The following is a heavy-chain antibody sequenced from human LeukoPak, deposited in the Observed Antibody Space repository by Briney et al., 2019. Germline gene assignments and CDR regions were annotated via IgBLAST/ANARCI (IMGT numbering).Heavy chain of an antibody. J-gene: IGHJ6*02. CDR2: ISSSSSYI. CDR1: GFTFSSYS. CDR3: ARDLPKYAEYSSGWYLSLDRHRRVGYYYGMDV. D-gene: IGHD6-19*01. V-gene: IGHV3-21*01. Sequence: NPGGSLRLSCAASGFTFSSYSMNWVRQAPGKGLEWVSSISSSSSYIYYADSVKGRFTISRDNAKNSLYLQMNSLRAEDTAVYYCARDLPKYAEYSSGWYLSLDRHRRVGYYYGMDVWGQGTTVTVSS.